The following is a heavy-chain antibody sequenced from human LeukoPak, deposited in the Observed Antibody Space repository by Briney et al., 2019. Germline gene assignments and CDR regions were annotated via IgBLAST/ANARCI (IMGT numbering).Heavy chain of an antibody. J-gene: IGHJ3*02. V-gene: IGHV3-9*01. Sequence: PGGSLRLSCAASGITFDDYAMHWVRQAPGKGLEWVSGISWNSGIMGYADSVKGRFTISRDNAKKSLYLQMNSLRTEDTALYYCAKASSTSGWYDGLDIWGQGTGVTVSS. CDR2: ISWNSGIM. CDR3: AKASSTSGWYDGLDI. CDR1: GITFDDYA. D-gene: IGHD6-19*01.